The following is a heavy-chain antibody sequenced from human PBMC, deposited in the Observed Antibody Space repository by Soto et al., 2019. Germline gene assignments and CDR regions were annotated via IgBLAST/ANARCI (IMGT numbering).Heavy chain of an antibody. Sequence: EVQLVESGGGVARPGGSVRLSCAASGFTFEDHGMSWVRQAPGKGLEWLSDISWDGGTTVYADSVKGRFTVSRNNAKSSLYLQMNSLKPGDTAFYHCARRSGDQQVCDFWGQGTLVTVSS. CDR2: ISWDGGTT. J-gene: IGHJ4*02. V-gene: IGHV3-20*01. D-gene: IGHD3-10*01. CDR3: ARRSGDQQVCDF. CDR1: GFTFEDHG.